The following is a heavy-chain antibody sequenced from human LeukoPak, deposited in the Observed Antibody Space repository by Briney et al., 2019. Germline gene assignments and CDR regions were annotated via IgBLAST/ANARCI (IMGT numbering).Heavy chain of an antibody. CDR2: IYYSGST. CDR3: ARDNWNYGSSMDV. D-gene: IGHD1-7*01. V-gene: IGHV4-59*01. CDR1: GGSISSYY. Sequence: PSETLSLTCTVSGGSISSYYWSWIRQPPGKGLEWIGYIYYSGSTNYNPSLKSRVTISVDTSKNQFSLKLSSVTTADTAVYYCARDNWNYGSSMDVWGQGATVTVSS. J-gene: IGHJ6*02.